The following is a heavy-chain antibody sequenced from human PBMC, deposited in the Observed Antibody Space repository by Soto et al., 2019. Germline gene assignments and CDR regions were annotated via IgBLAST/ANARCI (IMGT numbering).Heavy chain of an antibody. Sequence: GGSLRLSCAASGFTFSSYGMHWVRQAPGKGLEWVAVISYDGSNKYYADSVKGRFTISRDNSKNTLYLQMNSLRAEDTAVYYCAKDLDLISFGEFGMDVWGQGTTVTVS. CDR3: AKDLDLISFGEFGMDV. CDR2: ISYDGSNK. V-gene: IGHV3-30*18. J-gene: IGHJ6*02. CDR1: GFTFSSYG. D-gene: IGHD3-10*01.